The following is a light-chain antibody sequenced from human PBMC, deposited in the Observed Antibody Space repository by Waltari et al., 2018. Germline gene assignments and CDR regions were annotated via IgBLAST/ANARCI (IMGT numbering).Light chain of an antibody. CDR3: QQYNNWPPLT. J-gene: IGKJ4*01. CDR2: GAS. V-gene: IGKV3-15*01. CDR1: QSVSSN. Sequence: EIVMTQSPATLSVSPGERATLSCRASQSVSSNLAWYQRKPGQAPRLLIYGASTRATGIPARFSGSVSGTECTLTISSLQSEDFAVYYCQQYNNWPPLTFGGGTKVEIK.